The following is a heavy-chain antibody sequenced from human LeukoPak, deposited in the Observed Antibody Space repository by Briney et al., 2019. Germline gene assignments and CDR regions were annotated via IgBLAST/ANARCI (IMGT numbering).Heavy chain of an antibody. CDR2: INPDGSRT. J-gene: IGHJ4*02. CDR1: GFTFSTYW. V-gene: IGHV3-74*01. CDR3: ARDPRGNRDY. D-gene: IGHD4-23*01. Sequence: GGSLRPSCAASGFTFSTYWVHWVRQAPGKGLVWVSRINPDGSRTDYADSVKGRFTISRDDAKNTLYLQMNSLRAEDTAVYFCARDPRGNRDYWGQGTLVTVSS.